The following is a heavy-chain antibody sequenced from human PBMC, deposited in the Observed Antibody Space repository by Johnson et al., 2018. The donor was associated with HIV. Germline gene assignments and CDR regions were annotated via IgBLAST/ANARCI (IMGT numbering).Heavy chain of an antibody. D-gene: IGHD6-13*01. J-gene: IGHJ3*02. V-gene: IGHV3-23*04. CDR2: VNWNGGST. Sequence: VQLVESGGGLVQPGGSLRLSCAASGFTVSSNYMSWVRQAPGKGLEWVSGVNWNGGSTGYGDSVKGRFTISRDNSKNTLYLRMNSVRAEDTAVYYCAKDRASSSWYGWDAFDIWGQGTMVTVSS. CDR1: GFTVSSNY. CDR3: AKDRASSSWYGWDAFDI.